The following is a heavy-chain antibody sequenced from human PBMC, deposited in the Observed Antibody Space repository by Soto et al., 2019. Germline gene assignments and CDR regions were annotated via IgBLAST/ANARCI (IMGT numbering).Heavy chain of an antibody. CDR2: INHSGST. CDR1: GGSFSGYY. V-gene: IGHV4-34*01. Sequence: PSETLSLTCAVYGGSFSGYYWSWIRQPPGKGLEWIGEINHSGSTNYNPSLKSRVTISVDTSKNQFSLKLSSVTAADTAVYYCARGTIAAAGSFPYYYGMDVWAQGTTVTVSS. J-gene: IGHJ6*02. CDR3: ARGTIAAAGSFPYYYGMDV. D-gene: IGHD6-13*01.